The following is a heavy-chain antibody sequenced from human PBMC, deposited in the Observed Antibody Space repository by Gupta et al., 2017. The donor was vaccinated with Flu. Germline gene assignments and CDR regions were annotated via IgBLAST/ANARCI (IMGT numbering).Heavy chain of an antibody. CDR2: TYYSGST. CDR1: GGSISSRSYY. D-gene: IGHD6-13*01. Sequence: QLQLQESGPGLVTPSETLSLTCTVSGGSISSRSYYWGWIRQPPGKGLEWIGSTYYSGSTYYNPSRKSRVTISVDTSKNQFSLKLSSVTAADTAVYYCARRGDSSSWLVYFDYWGQGTLVTVSS. J-gene: IGHJ4*02. V-gene: IGHV4-39*01. CDR3: ARRGDSSSWLVYFDY.